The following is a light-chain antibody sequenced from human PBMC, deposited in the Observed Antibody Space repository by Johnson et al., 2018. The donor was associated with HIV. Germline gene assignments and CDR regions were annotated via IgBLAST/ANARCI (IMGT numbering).Light chain of an antibody. Sequence: QSVLTQPPSVSAAPGQKVTISCSGSSSNIGNNYVSWYQQLPGRAPKLLIYDNNKRPSGIPDRFSGSKSGTSATLGITGLQTGDEADYYCGTWDSSLTVPYVFGTGTKVTVL. CDR1: SSNIGNNY. CDR2: DNN. J-gene: IGLJ1*01. V-gene: IGLV1-51*01. CDR3: GTWDSSLTVPYV.